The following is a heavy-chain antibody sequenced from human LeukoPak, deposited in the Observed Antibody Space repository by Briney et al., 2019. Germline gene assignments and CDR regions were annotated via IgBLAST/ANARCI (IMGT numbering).Heavy chain of an antibody. CDR2: INVDGSST. CDR1: GFAFSSYA. Sequence: GGSLRLSCAASGFAFSSYAMSWVRQAPGKGLVWVARINVDGSSTSYADSAKGRFTISRDNTKNTLYLRMNSLRAEDTAVYYCAKDFDGYNPWGYFDYWGQGTLVTVSS. CDR3: AKDFDGYNPWGYFDY. V-gene: IGHV3-74*01. D-gene: IGHD5-24*01. J-gene: IGHJ4*02.